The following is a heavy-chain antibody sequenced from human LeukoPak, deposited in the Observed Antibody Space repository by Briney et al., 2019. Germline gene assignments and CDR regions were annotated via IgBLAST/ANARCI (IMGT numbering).Heavy chain of an antibody. CDR2: IFADGSTT. D-gene: IGHD5-18*01. CDR1: EFNFFSYG. J-gene: IGHJ4*02. V-gene: IGHV3-74*01. Sequence: GGSLRLSCVASEFNFFSYGMQWVRQAPGKGLVWVSRIFADGSTTSYADSVKGRFTISRDNAKNTLSLQMTGLRVEDTAVYYCARKVAVAMDLDYWGQGTLVTVSS. CDR3: ARKVAVAMDLDY.